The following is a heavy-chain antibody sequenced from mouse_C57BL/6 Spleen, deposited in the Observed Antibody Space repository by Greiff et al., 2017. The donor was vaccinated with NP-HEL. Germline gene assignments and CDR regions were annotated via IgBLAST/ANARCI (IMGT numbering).Heavy chain of an antibody. CDR2: IHPNSGST. Sequence: QVQLQQPGAELVKPGASVKLSCKASGYTFTSYWMHWVKQRPGQGLEWIGMIHPNSGSTNYNEKFKSKATLTVDKSSSTAYMQLSSLTSEDSAVYYCAPYYVSSSWFAYWGQGTLVTVSA. CDR3: APYYVSSSWFAY. V-gene: IGHV1-64*01. J-gene: IGHJ3*01. CDR1: GYTFTSYW. D-gene: IGHD1-1*01.